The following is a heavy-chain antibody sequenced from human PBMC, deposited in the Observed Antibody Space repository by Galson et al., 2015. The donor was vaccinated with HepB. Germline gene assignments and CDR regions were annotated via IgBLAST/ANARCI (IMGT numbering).Heavy chain of an antibody. D-gene: IGHD5-18*01. CDR3: AILQGDTAMAN. CDR1: GYKFTSYY. CDR2: INPSGSST. V-gene: IGHV1-46*01. J-gene: IGHJ4*02. Sequence: SVKVSCKASGYKFTSYYMHWVRQAPGQGLEWMGIINPSGSSTDYAQKFRGRLTMTRDTSISTAYMELSRLRSDDTAVYYCAILQGDTAMANWGQGTLVTVSS.